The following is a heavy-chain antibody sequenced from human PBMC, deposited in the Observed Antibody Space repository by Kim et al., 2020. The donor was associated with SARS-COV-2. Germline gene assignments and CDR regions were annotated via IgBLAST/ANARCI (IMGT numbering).Heavy chain of an antibody. Sequence: SETLSLTCAVYGGSFSGYYWSWIRQPPGKGLEWIGEINHSGSTNYNPSLKSRVTISVDTSKNQFSLKLSSVTAADTAVYYCARVVWVRGVTQSPYNDYWGQGTLVTVSS. J-gene: IGHJ4*02. V-gene: IGHV4-34*01. CDR2: INHSGST. CDR1: GGSFSGYY. CDR3: ARVVWVRGVTQSPYNDY. D-gene: IGHD3-10*01.